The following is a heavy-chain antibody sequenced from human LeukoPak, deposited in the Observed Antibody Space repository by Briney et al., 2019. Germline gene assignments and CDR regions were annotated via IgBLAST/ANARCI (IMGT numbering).Heavy chain of an antibody. D-gene: IGHD6-19*01. CDR2: ISSNGGST. Sequence: GGSLRLSCSASGFIFSSYAMHWVRQAPGKGLEYVSAISSNGGSTYYADSVKGRFTISRDNSQNTLYLQMSSLRAEDTAVYYCVKGYSSGWSYGLAYWGQGTLVTVSS. J-gene: IGHJ4*02. CDR3: VKGYSSGWSYGLAY. V-gene: IGHV3-64D*06. CDR1: GFIFSSYA.